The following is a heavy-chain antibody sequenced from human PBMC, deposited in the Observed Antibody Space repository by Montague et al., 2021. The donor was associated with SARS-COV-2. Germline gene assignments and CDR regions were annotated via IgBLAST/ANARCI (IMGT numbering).Heavy chain of an antibody. D-gene: IGHD3-10*01. CDR2: MHDSGTA. J-gene: IGHJ4*02. V-gene: IGHV4-59*08. CDR1: DGSIRSYY. Sequence: SETLSLTCTVSDGSIRSYYWNWMRQTPGKGLEWIGHMHDSGTANHNPSLRSRVTLMVDASRNQFSLELSSVTAADTAMYYCTRLPRGSGTWGYFDYWAQGTLVTVSS. CDR3: TRLPRGSGTWGYFDY.